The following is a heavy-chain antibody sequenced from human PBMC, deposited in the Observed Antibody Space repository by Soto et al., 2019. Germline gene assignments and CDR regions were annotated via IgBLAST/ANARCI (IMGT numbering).Heavy chain of an antibody. D-gene: IGHD2-15*01. CDR2: ISSSSSYI. CDR3: ARGGHCSGGSCYLYYYGLDV. J-gene: IGHJ6*02. V-gene: IGHV3-21*01. CDR1: GFTFSSYS. Sequence: EVQLVESGGGLVKPGGSLRLSCAASGFTFSSYSMNWVRQAPGKGLEWVSSISSSSSYIYYADSVKGRFTISRDNAKNSLYLQMNSLRDGDTAVYYCARGGHCSGGSCYLYYYGLDVWGQGTTVTVSS.